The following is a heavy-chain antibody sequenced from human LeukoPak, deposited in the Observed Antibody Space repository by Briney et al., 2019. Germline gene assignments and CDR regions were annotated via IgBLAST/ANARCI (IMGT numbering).Heavy chain of an antibody. D-gene: IGHD2-2*01. CDR2: ISAYNGNT. J-gene: IGHJ4*02. CDR1: VYTFTIYG. V-gene: IGHV1-18*01. CDR3: ARGETSSYDY. Sequence: GASVTVSFKASVYTFTIYGISWVRQAPGQGFEWMGWISAYNGNTNYAQKLQGRVTMTTDTSTSTAYMELRSLRSDDTAVYYCARGETSSYDYWGQGTLVTVSS.